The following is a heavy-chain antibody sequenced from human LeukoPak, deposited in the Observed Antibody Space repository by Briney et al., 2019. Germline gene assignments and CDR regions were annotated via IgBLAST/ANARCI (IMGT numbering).Heavy chain of an antibody. CDR1: GFTSSSDS. V-gene: IGHV3-21*01. D-gene: IGHD2-15*01. CDR3: IVVVVAARKSGRGLNYFDY. CDR2: ISISSTYI. Sequence: GGCLRLSCAAPGFTSSSDSMNWVREALGKGLEWVSHISISSTYIYDAASVKGRLTISRENAKDTLYLQMSSLRAEDTPVYFCIVVVVAARKSGRGLNYFDYWGQGTLVTVSS. J-gene: IGHJ4*02.